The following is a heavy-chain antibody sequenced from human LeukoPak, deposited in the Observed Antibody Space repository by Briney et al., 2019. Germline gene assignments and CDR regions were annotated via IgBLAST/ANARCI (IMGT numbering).Heavy chain of an antibody. CDR3: ARHGSPMTIFGDFDY. Sequence: SETLSLTCTVSGGSISSSNYYWGWIRQPPGKGLEWIGSIYYSGSTYYNPSLKSRITISVDTSKNQFSLKLSSVTAADTAVYYCARHGSPMTIFGDFDYWGQGTLVTVSS. CDR2: IYYSGST. CDR1: GGSISSSNYY. D-gene: IGHD3-3*01. J-gene: IGHJ4*02. V-gene: IGHV4-39*01.